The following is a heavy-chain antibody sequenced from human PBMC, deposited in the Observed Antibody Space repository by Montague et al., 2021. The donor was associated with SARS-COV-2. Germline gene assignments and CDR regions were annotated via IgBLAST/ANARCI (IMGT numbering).Heavy chain of an antibody. V-gene: IGHV4-4*07. D-gene: IGHD3-22*01. CDR1: GGSISGYY. CDR3: VREKYYFDDSGSK. Sequence: SETLSLTCTVSGGSISGYYWSWFRQSAGKGLEWIGRIYNSGSTSYNPSLKSRVTMSVDTSKNQFSLKLSSVTAADTAVYYCVREKYYFDDSGSKWGQGTLVTV. J-gene: IGHJ4*02. CDR2: IYNSGST.